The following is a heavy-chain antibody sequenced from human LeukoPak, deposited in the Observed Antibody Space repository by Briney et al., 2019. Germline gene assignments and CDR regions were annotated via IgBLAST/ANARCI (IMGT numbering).Heavy chain of an antibody. CDR3: ARGAGRDFWSGYCAT. V-gene: IGHV1-18*01. CDR1: GYTFSDFG. Sequence: ASVKVSCKASGYTFSDFGISWVRQAPGQGLEWMGWTSTHNGNRNYLQKFQGRVTMTTDTSTSTAYMELNRLTSDDTAVYYCARGAGRDFWSGYCATWGQGTLVTVSS. CDR2: TSTHNGNR. D-gene: IGHD3-3*01. J-gene: IGHJ5*02.